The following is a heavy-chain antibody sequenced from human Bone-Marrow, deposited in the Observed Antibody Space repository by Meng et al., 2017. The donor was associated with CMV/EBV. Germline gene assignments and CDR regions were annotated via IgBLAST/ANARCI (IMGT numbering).Heavy chain of an antibody. CDR3: ARVALDYDFWSGYYPYYYYGMDV. V-gene: IGHV3-21*01. CDR1: GFTFSTYS. CDR2: ISSTSSYI. D-gene: IGHD3-3*01. Sequence: LSLTCAASGFTFSTYSMNWVRQAPGQGLEWVSSISSTSSYIYYADSVEGRFTISRDNAKNSLYLQMNSQRAEDTAVYYCARVALDYDFWSGYYPYYYYGMDVWGQGTTVTVSS. J-gene: IGHJ6*02.